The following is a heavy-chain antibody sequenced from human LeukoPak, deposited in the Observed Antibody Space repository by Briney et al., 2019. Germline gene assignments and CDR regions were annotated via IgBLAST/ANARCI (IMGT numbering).Heavy chain of an antibody. Sequence: SETLSLTCTVSGGSISSYYWSWIRQPAGKGLEWIGRIYTSGSTNYNPSLKSRVTMSVDTSKNQFSLKLSSVTAADTAVYYCARDGAAAGPPYYYYYYMDVWGKGTTVTISS. V-gene: IGHV4-4*07. CDR1: GGSISSYY. CDR2: IYTSGST. D-gene: IGHD6-13*01. CDR3: ARDGAAAGPPYYYYYYMDV. J-gene: IGHJ6*03.